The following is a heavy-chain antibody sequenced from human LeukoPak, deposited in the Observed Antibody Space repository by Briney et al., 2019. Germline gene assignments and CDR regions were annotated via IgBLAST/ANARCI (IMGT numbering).Heavy chain of an antibody. CDR2: IIPILGIA. V-gene: IGHV1-69*04. CDR3: ARDVVEMATIISYAFDI. D-gene: IGHD5-24*01. CDR1: GGTFSSYA. J-gene: IGHJ3*02. Sequence: ASVKVSCKASGGTFSSYAISWVRQAPGQGLEWMGRIIPILGIANYAQKFQGRVTITADKSTSTAYMELSSLRSEDTAVYYCARDVVEMATIISYAFDIWGQGTMVTVSS.